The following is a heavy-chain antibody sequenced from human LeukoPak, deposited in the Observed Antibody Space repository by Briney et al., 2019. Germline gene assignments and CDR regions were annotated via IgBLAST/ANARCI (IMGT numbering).Heavy chain of an antibody. Sequence: ASVKVSCKASGGTFSRYTISWVRQAPGQGLEWMGRIIPILGIANYAQKFQGRVTITADKSTSTAYMELSSLRSEDTAVYYCAQLVGATGTDYWGQGTLVTVSS. CDR3: AQLVGATGTDY. D-gene: IGHD1-26*01. CDR2: IIPILGIA. CDR1: GGTFSRYT. J-gene: IGHJ4*02. V-gene: IGHV1-69*02.